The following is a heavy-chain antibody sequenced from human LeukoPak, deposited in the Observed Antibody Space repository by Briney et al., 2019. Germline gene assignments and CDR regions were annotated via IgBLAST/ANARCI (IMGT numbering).Heavy chain of an antibody. CDR3: ARGWRLRYGGAYFDY. V-gene: IGHV4-34*01. CDR2: INHSGST. D-gene: IGHD4-17*01. J-gene: IGHJ4*02. Sequence: SETLSLTCAVYGGSFSGYYWSWIRQPPGKGLEWIGEINHSGSTNYNPSLKSRVTISVDTSKNQFSLKLSSVTAADTAVYYCARGWRLRYGGAYFDYWVQGTLVTVSS. CDR1: GGSFSGYY.